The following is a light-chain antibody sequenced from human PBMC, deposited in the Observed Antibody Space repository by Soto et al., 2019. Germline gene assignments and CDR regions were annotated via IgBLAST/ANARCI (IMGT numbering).Light chain of an antibody. CDR2: EVR. CDR3: SSYISSNTLI. J-gene: IGLJ2*01. Sequence: QSALTQPASVSGSPGQSITISCTGTSSDVRDYNYVSWYQQYPGKAPKVLIYEVRNRPSGVSNRFSGSKSGNTASLTISWLQADDEADYYCSSYISSNTLIFGGGTKVTVL. CDR1: SSDVRDYNY. V-gene: IGLV2-14*01.